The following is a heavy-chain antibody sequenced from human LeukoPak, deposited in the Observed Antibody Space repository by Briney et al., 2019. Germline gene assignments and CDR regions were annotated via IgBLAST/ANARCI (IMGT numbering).Heavy chain of an antibody. Sequence: GGSLRLSCAGSGFTLSNCAMTWVRQAPEMGLDWVSVISSSGAYTNYADSVKGRFTISRDNSKNTLYLQMTSLRAEDTAIYYCAKMFDTSTWYVDNWGQGTLVTVSS. CDR3: AKMFDTSTWYVDN. D-gene: IGHD6-13*01. CDR2: ISSSGAYT. V-gene: IGHV3-23*01. CDR1: GFTLSNCA. J-gene: IGHJ4*02.